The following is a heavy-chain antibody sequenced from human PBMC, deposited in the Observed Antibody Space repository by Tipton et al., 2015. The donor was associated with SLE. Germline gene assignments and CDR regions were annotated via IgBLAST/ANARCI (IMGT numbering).Heavy chain of an antibody. CDR2: IYYSGST. CDR1: GGSISSSSYY. CDR3: ARMDLTGDPFDY. V-gene: IGHV4-61*05. D-gene: IGHD3-9*01. J-gene: IGHJ4*02. Sequence: TLSLTCTVSGGSISSSSYYWGWIRQPPGKGLEWIGYIYYSGSTNCNPSLKSRVTISVDTSKNQFSLKLSSVTAADTAVYYCARMDLTGDPFDYWGQGTLVTVSS.